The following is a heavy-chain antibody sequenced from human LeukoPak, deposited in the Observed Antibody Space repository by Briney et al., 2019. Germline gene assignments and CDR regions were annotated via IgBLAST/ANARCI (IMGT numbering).Heavy chain of an antibody. CDR3: AKLLLD. J-gene: IGHJ4*02. D-gene: IGHD3-22*01. V-gene: IGHV3-23*01. CDR2: MTEGGAT. CDR1: GFTLSSSA. Sequence: GGSLRLSCAASGFTLSSSAMSWVRQAPGKGLEWVSVMTEGGATYYADSVRGRFTISRDHSKNMLYLQMNSLRAEDTAVYYCAKLLLDWGQGTLVTVSS.